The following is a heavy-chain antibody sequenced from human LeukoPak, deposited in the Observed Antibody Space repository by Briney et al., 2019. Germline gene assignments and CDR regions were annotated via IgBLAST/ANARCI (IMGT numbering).Heavy chain of an antibody. CDR2: IYYSGST. Sequence: SETLSLTCTVSGGSISSSSYYWGWIRQPPGKGLEWIGSIYYSGSTYYNPSLKSRVTISVDKSKNQFSLKLSSVTAADTAVYYCARGGLLRTNWFDPWGQGTLVTVSS. J-gene: IGHJ5*02. CDR3: ARGGLLRTNWFDP. V-gene: IGHV4-39*07. CDR1: GGSISSSSYY. D-gene: IGHD1-14*01.